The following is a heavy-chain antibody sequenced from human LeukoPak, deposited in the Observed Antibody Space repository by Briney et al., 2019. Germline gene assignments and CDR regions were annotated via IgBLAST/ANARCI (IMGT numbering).Heavy chain of an antibody. CDR1: GFTLSSYA. J-gene: IGHJ6*02. CDR2: TSSSGGST. V-gene: IGHV3-23*01. CDR3: AKGRLSGVVVAGYGMDV. Sequence: SGGSLRLSCAASGFTLSSYAMSWVRQAPGKGLEWVSATSSSGGSTYYADSVKGRFTISRDNSKNTLYLQTNSLRAEDTAVYYCAKGRLSGVVVAGYGMDVWGQGTTITVSS. D-gene: IGHD6-19*01.